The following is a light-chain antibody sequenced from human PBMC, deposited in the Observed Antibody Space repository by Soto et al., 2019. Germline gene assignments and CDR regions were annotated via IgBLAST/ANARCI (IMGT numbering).Light chain of an antibody. CDR1: QSVSSSY. Sequence: EIVLTQSPATLSLSPGERATLSCRASQSVSSSYLAWYQQKPGQAPRLLIYGASSRATGIPDRFSGSGSGKDFTLTISRLEPEDFAVYYCQQYGDSPRTFGQGTKV. J-gene: IGKJ1*01. V-gene: IGKV3-20*01. CDR3: QQYGDSPRT. CDR2: GAS.